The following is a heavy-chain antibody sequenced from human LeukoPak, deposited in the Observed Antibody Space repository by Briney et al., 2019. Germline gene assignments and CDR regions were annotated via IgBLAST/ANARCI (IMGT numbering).Heavy chain of an antibody. J-gene: IGHJ4*02. CDR2: ISYDGSNK. V-gene: IGHV3-30*18. Sequence: GGSLRLSCAASGFTFSSYGMHWVRQAPGKGLEWVAVISYDGSNKYYADSVKGRFTISRDNSKNTLYLQMNSLRAEDTAVYYCAKDRFRFREFPLDYWGQGTLVTVSS. CDR3: AKDRFRFREFPLDY. CDR1: GFTFSSYG. D-gene: IGHD3-10*01.